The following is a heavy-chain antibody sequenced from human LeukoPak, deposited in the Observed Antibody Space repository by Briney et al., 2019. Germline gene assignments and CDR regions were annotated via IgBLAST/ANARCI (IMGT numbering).Heavy chain of an antibody. J-gene: IGHJ4*02. CDR2: IYYSGST. Sequence: PSETLSLTCTVSGGSISSSNYNWGWIRQPPGKGLEWVGSIYYSGSTYYNPSLKSRVTISVDTSKNQISLKLSSVTAADTAVYYCARLGDSYATDYWGQGTLVTVSS. CDR3: ARLGDSYATDY. V-gene: IGHV4-39*01. CDR1: GGSISSSNYN. D-gene: IGHD5-18*01.